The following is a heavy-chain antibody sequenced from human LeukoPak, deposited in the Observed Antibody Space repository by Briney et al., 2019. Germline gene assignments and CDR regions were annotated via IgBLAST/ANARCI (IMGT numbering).Heavy chain of an antibody. V-gene: IGHV4-59*08. Sequence: TSETLSLTCTVSGGSISNYYWSWIWQPPGKGLEWLGYIYYSGSTNYNPSLKSRVTISVDPSKNQFSLKLSSVTAADTAVYYCARNYGGNFEMENWFDPWGQGTLVTVSS. CDR3: ARNYGGNFEMENWFDP. CDR2: IYYSGST. CDR1: GGSISNYY. D-gene: IGHD4/OR15-4a*01. J-gene: IGHJ5*02.